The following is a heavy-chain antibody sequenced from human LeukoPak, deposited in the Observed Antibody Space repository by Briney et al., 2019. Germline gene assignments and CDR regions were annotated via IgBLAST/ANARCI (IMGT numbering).Heavy chain of an antibody. Sequence: PGGSLRLSCAASGFTFSSYWMSWVRQAPGKGLEWVGNIKQDGSEKYYVDSVKGRFTISRDNAKNSLYLQMNSLRAEDTAVYYCARGYCSGGSCYSIDYWGQGTLVTVSS. CDR2: IKQDGSEK. V-gene: IGHV3-7*01. D-gene: IGHD2-15*01. J-gene: IGHJ4*02. CDR1: GFTFSSYW. CDR3: ARGYCSGGSCYSIDY.